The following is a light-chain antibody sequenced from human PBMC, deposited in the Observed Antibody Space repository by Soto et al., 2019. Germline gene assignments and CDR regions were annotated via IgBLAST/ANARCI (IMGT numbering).Light chain of an antibody. V-gene: IGLV1-40*01. CDR2: GNS. Sequence: QSVLTQPPSVSGAPGRRVTISCTGGSSNIGAGYDVHWYQQLPGTAPKLLIYGNSNRPSGVPDRFSGSKSGTSASLAITGLQAEDEADYYCQSYDSSLSGSHVVFGGGTQLTVL. CDR3: QSYDSSLSGSHVV. CDR1: SSNIGAGYD. J-gene: IGLJ2*01.